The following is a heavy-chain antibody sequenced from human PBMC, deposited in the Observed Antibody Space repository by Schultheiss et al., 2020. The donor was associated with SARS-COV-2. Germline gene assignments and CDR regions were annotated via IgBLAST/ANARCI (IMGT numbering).Heavy chain of an antibody. J-gene: IGHJ4*02. CDR2: IKSKTDGGTT. Sequence: GGSLRLSCAASGFTFSSYWMYWVRQAPGKGLEWVGRIKSKTDGGTTDYAAPVKGRFTISRDDSKNTLYLQMNSLRAEDTAVYYCASSAARYFDYWGQGTLVTVSS. D-gene: IGHD6-6*01. CDR3: ASSAARYFDY. V-gene: IGHV3-15*07. CDR1: GFTFSSYW.